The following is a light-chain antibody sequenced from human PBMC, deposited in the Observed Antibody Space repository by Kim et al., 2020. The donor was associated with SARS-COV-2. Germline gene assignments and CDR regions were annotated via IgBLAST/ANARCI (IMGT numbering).Light chain of an antibody. CDR1: KLGDKY. V-gene: IGLV3-1*01. CDR3: QAWDSSTWV. J-gene: IGLJ3*02. CDR2: QDR. Sequence: SYELTRPPSVSVSPGQTASITCSGDKLGDKYASWYQQKPGQSPVLVIYQDRKRPSGIPERFSGSNSGNTATLTISGTQAMDEADYYCQAWDSSTWVFGGGTKVTVL.